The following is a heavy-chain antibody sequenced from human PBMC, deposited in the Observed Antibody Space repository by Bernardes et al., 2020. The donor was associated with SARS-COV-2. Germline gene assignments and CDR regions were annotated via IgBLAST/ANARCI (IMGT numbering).Heavy chain of an antibody. Sequence: GGPLRLSCSASGFTFNMYTIHWVRQAPGKGLEYVSAISVNGGTTYFADSVRGRFTISRDNSKNAVYLQMSSLRAEDTAVYYCVKDLPSTTIIRWKNYFGSWGQGTLVTVSS. CDR3: VKDLPSTTIIRWKNYFGS. CDR1: GFTFNMYT. D-gene: IGHD1-26*01. J-gene: IGHJ4*02. V-gene: IGHV3-64D*06. CDR2: ISVNGGTT.